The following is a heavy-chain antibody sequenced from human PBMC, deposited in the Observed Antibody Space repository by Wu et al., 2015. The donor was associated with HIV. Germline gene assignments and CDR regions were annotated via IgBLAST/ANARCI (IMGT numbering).Heavy chain of an antibody. CDR2: MNPKSNNT. CDR3: ARVVHSSGFYKGRDDAFDI. Sequence: QVQLVQSGAEVKKPEASVKVSCKASGYTFSNYDITWVRQGPGQGLEWMGWMNPKSNNTGCAQKFQGRVTMTSDTSITTAYMELSSLKSDDTAMYYCARVVHSSGFYKGRDDAFDIWGQGTMVTVSS. V-gene: IGHV1-8*01. D-gene: IGHD3-22*01. J-gene: IGHJ3*02. CDR1: GYTFSNYD.